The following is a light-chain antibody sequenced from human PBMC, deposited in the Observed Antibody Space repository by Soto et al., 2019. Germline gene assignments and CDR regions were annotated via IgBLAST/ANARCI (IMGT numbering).Light chain of an antibody. J-gene: IGKJ2*01. CDR2: DVS. CDR1: QSVSNS. CDR3: QHAQIQLNR. Sequence: SPATLLLSTIDKATLSFLASQSVSNSLAWYQQRPGQSPRLLIYDVSTRATGIPARFGGSGSGTDFTLTISSLETEDFAVYYCQHAQIQLNRFG. V-gene: IGKV3-11*01.